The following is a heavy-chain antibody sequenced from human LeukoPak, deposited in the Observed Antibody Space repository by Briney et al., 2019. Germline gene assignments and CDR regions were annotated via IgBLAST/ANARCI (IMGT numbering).Heavy chain of an antibody. CDR1: GFTVSSNY. V-gene: IGHV3-66*02. CDR2: IYSGGST. Sequence: PGGSLRLSCAASGFTVSSNYMSWVRQAPGKGLEWVSVIYSGGSTYYADSVKGRFTISRDNSKNTGYLQMNSLRVEDTAVYYCARDQRSIFAWFDPWGQGTLVTVSS. J-gene: IGHJ5*02. D-gene: IGHD3-3*01. CDR3: ARDQRSIFAWFDP.